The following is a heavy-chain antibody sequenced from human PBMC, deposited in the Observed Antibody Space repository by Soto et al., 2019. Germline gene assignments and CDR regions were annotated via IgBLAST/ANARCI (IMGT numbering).Heavy chain of an antibody. V-gene: IGHV1-2*02. J-gene: IGHJ6*02. CDR1: GYTFTGYY. CDR2: INPNSGGT. D-gene: IGHD3-10*01. CDR3: AKEDGSGSNYYYYGMDV. Sequence: GASVKVSCKASGYTFTGYYMHWVRQAPGQGLEWMGWINPNSGGTNYAQKFQGRVTMTRDTSISTAYMELSSLRAEDTALYYCAKEDGSGSNYYYYGMDVWGQGTTVTVS.